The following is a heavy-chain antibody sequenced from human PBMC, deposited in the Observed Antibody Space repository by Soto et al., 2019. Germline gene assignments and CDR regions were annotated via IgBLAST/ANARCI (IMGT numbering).Heavy chain of an antibody. CDR3: ARERRATDHNYGFFYYSGMDV. CDR2: ISLTNSTM. Sequence: LVQSGGRLVQPGGSLKLSCVGPGFSFSDASMSWVRQPPGKGLEWLSHISLTNSTMYYSASVKGRFTISRDNAKYSVKLQMNSLRDEDTAVYHGARERRATDHNYGFFYYSGMDVWGQGTTVTVSS. J-gene: IGHJ6*02. D-gene: IGHD3-16*01. CDR1: GFSFSDAS. V-gene: IGHV3-48*02.